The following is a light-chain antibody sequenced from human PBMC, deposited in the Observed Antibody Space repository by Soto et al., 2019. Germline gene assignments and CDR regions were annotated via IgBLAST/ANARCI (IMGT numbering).Light chain of an antibody. CDR3: AAWDDSLSGPV. CDR1: RSNIGSNT. V-gene: IGLV1-44*01. Sequence: QSVLTQPPSASGTPGQRVTISCSGDRSNIGSNTVNWYQQLPGTAPKVLLYADDQRPSGVPGRFSGSKSGTSASLAISGLQSDDEADYFCAAWDDSLSGPVFGGGTKLTVL. CDR2: ADD. J-gene: IGLJ2*01.